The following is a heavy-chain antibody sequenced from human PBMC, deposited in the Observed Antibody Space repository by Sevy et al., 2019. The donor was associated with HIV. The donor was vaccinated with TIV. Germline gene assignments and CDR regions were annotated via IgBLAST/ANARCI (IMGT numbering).Heavy chain of an antibody. V-gene: IGHV4-34*01. CDR2: INHSGST. CDR1: GGSFSGYY. Sequence: SETLSLTCAVYGGSFSGYYWSWIRQPPGKGLEWIGEINHSGSTNYNPSLKSRVTISVDTSKNQFSLKLSSVTAADTVVYYCARAPSPAAGNLNYYYYYGMDVWGQGTTVTVSS. J-gene: IGHJ6*02. D-gene: IGHD6-13*01. CDR3: ARAPSPAAGNLNYYYYYGMDV.